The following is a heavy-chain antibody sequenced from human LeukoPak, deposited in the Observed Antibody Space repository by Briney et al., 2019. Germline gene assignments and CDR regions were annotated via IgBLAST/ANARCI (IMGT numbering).Heavy chain of an antibody. J-gene: IGHJ4*02. V-gene: IGHV3-7*01. CDR2: IKQDGSEK. Sequence: PGGSLRLSCAASGFTLSSNWMTWVRQAPGKGLXXXANIKQDGSEKYYVDSVKGRFTISRDNAKNSLYLQMNSLRAEDTAVYYCARGRYSSTWLDYWGQGTLVTVSS. CDR1: GFTLSSNW. D-gene: IGHD6-13*01. CDR3: ARGRYSSTWLDY.